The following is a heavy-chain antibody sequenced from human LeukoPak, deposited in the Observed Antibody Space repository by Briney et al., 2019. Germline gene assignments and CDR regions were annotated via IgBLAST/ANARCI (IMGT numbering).Heavy chain of an antibody. CDR1: GGSISSYY. V-gene: IGHV4-59*01. D-gene: IGHD3-22*01. Sequence: SETLSLTCTVSGGSISSYYWSWIRQPPGKGLEWIGYIYYSGSTNYNPSLKSRVTISVDTSKNQFSLKLSSVTAADTAVYYCARLPLVTFDGSGYYYSFDYWGQGTLVTVSS. CDR3: ARLPLVTFDGSGYYYSFDY. CDR2: IYYSGST. J-gene: IGHJ4*02.